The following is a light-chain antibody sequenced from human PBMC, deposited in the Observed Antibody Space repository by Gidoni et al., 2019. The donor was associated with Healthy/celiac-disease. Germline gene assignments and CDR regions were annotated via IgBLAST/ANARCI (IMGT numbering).Light chain of an antibody. CDR2: DAS. CDR3: QQRSNWPPLT. Sequence: EIVLTHSPATLSWSPGERATLTCRASQSVSSYLAWYQQKPGQAPRLLIYDASNRATGIPARFSGSGSGTDFTLTISSLEPEDFAVYYCQQRSNWPPLTFGGGTKVEIK. CDR1: QSVSSY. J-gene: IGKJ4*01. V-gene: IGKV3-11*01.